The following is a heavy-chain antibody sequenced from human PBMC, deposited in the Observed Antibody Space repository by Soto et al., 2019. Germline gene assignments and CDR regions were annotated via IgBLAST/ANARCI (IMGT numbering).Heavy chain of an antibody. V-gene: IGHV1-3*01. CDR3: ARESFDTIGDHHFDS. D-gene: IGHD2-8*01. CDR2: INGDNDNT. CDR1: GYTFTSRS. J-gene: IGHJ5*01. Sequence: GASVKVSCKASGYTFTSRSIHWVRQAPGQRLEWMGWINGDNDNTKYSQKFQGRVTITRDIPANTAYMELSSLRSEDTAMYYCARESFDTIGDHHFDSWG.